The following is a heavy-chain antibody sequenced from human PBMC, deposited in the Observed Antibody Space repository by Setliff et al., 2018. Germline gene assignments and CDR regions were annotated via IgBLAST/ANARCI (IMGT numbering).Heavy chain of an antibody. Sequence: SETLSLTCTVSGDSISSRRNYWGWFRQPAGKELEWIGQIYTSWSTNYNPSLKSRVTMSVDTSKDQFSLNLRSVTAADTAVYYCARTGTYRYFDYWGQGTQVTVSS. CDR3: ARTGTYRYFDY. CDR1: GDSISSRRNY. D-gene: IGHD1-1*01. J-gene: IGHJ4*02. V-gene: IGHV4-61*09. CDR2: IYTSWST.